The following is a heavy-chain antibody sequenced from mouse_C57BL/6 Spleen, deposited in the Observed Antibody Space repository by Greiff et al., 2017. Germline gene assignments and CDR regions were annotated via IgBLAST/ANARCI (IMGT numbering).Heavy chain of an antibody. D-gene: IGHD1-1*01. CDR3: ARPYYGSSYWYFDV. V-gene: IGHV5-17*01. CDR1: GFTFSDYG. J-gene: IGHJ1*03. Sequence: EVKLVESGGGLVKPGGSLKLSCAASGFTFSDYGMHWVRQAPEKGLEWVAYISSGSSTIYYADTVKGRFTISRDNAKNTLFLQRTSLRSEDTAMYYCARPYYGSSYWYFDVWGTGTTVTVAS. CDR2: ISSGSSTI.